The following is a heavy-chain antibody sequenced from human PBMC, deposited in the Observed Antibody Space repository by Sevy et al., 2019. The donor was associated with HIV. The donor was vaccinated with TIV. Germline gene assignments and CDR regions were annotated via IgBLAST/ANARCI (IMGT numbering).Heavy chain of an antibody. CDR3: ARSYYDFWSGYYGGLGVGFDY. D-gene: IGHD3-3*01. CDR1: GGSISSSSYY. Sequence: SETLSLTCTVSGGSISSSSYYWGWIRQPPGKGLEWIGSIYYSGSTYYYPSLKSRVTISVDTSKNQFSLKLSSVTAADTAVYYCARSYYDFWSGYYGGLGVGFDYWGQGTLVTVSS. CDR2: IYYSGST. J-gene: IGHJ4*02. V-gene: IGHV4-39*01.